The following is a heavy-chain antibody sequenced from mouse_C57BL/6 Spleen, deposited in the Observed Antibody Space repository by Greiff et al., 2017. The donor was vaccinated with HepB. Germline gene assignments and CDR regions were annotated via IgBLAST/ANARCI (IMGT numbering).Heavy chain of an antibody. V-gene: IGHV5-6*01. D-gene: IGHD2-4*01. CDR3: ARRRFYDYAWFAY. CDR2: ISSGGSYT. J-gene: IGHJ3*01. CDR1: GFTFSSYG. Sequence: EVHLVESGGDLVKPGGSLKLSCAASGFTFSSYGMSWVRQTPDKRLEWVATISSGGSYTYYPDSVKGRFTISRDNAKNTLYLQMSSLKSEDTAMYYCARRRFYDYAWFAYWGQGTLVTVSA.